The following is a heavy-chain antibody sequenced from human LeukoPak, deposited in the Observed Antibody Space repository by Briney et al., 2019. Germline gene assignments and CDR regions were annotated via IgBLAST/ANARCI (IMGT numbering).Heavy chain of an antibody. V-gene: IGHV3-30*18. D-gene: IGHD3-9*01. J-gene: IGHJ6*02. CDR1: GFTFSSYG. CDR3: AKGAKDYNILTGYYYYYGMDV. Sequence: GRSLRLSCAASGFTFSSYGMHWVRQAPGKGLEWVAVISYDGSNKYYADSVKGRFTISRDNSKNTLYLQMNSLRAEDTAVYYCAKGAKDYNILTGYYYYYGMDVWGQGTTVTVSS. CDR2: ISYDGSNK.